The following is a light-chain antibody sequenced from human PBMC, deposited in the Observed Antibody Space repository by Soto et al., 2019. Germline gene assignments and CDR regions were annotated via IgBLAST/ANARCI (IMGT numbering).Light chain of an antibody. J-gene: IGKJ5*01. V-gene: IGKV1-39*01. Sequence: DIQMTQSTSSLPASVGERVTITCRASQSISSYLNWYQQKPGKAPKLLIYAASSLQSGVPSRFSGSGSGTDFTLTISSLQPEDFATYYCQQSYSTPITFGQGTRLEIK. CDR2: AAS. CDR3: QQSYSTPIT. CDR1: QSISSY.